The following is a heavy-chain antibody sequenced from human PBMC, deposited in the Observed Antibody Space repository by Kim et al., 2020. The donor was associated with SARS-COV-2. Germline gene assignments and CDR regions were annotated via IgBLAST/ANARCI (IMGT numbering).Heavy chain of an antibody. D-gene: IGHD4-17*01. J-gene: IGHJ5*02. V-gene: IGHV1-18*01. CDR3: ARDFGATDYGGKVGFDP. Sequence: ASVKVSCKASGYTFTSYGISWVRQAPGQGLEWMGWISAYNGNTNYAQKLQGRVTMTTDTSTSTAYMELRSLRSDDTAVYYCARDFGATDYGGKVGFDPWGQGTLVAVS. CDR2: ISAYNGNT. CDR1: GYTFTSYG.